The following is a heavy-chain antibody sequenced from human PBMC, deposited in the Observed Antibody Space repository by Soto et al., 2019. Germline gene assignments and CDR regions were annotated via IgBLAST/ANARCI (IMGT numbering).Heavy chain of an antibody. V-gene: IGHV1-18*01. CDR3: ATALGYCSAGICDRNGFDI. CDR2: ISAYNGDT. Sequence: ASVKVSCKAVGYTFNSYGITWVRQAPGQGLEWMGWISAYNGDTNYAQKLQGRVTMTTDTSTSTAYMELRSLKPAGTAVYYCATALGYCSAGICDRNGFDIWGQGTMVTVSS. CDR1: GYTFNSYG. D-gene: IGHD2-15*01. J-gene: IGHJ3*02.